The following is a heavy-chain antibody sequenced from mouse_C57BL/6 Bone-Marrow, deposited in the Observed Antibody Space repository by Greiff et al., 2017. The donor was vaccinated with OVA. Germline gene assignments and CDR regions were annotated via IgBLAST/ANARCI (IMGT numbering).Heavy chain of an antibody. V-gene: IGHV2-9-1*01. CDR2: IWTGGGT. CDR1: GFSLTSYA. J-gene: IGHJ4*01. Sequence: VKLMESGPGLVAPSQSLSITCTVSGFSLTSYAISWVRQPPGKGLEWLGVIWTGGGTNYNSAPKSSLSISTDNSKSQVFLKMNSRQTDDTARYYGARNTITTGYYAMGDWGKGTTVTVSS. CDR3: ARNTITTGYYAMGD. D-gene: IGHD1-2*01.